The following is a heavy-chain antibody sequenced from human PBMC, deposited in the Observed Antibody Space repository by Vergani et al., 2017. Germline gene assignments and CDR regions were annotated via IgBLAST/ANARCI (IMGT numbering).Heavy chain of an antibody. V-gene: IGHV1-69*01. CDR3: TKSNCHYCSSTSCFSEYFQH. D-gene: IGHD2-2*01. CDR1: GGTFSSYA. CDR2: IIPIFGTA. Sequence: QVQLVQSGAEVKKPGSSVKVSCKASGGTFSSYAICWVRQAPGQGLEWMGGIIPIFGTANYAQRFQGRVTITADESTSTAYMELSSLRSEDTAVYYCTKSNCHYCSSTSCFSEYFQHWGQGNLVTVSS. J-gene: IGHJ1*01.